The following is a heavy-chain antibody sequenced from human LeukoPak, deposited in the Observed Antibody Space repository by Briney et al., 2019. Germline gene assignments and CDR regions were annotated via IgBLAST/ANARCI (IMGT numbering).Heavy chain of an antibody. Sequence: PGGSLRLSCAASGFTFSSYAMHWVRQAPGKGLEWVAVISYDGSNKYYADSVKGRFTISRDNSKNTLYLQMNSLRAEDTAVYYCAKDRSIYSIAAAGSGAFDIWGQGTMVTVSS. D-gene: IGHD6-13*01. J-gene: IGHJ3*02. CDR2: ISYDGSNK. CDR1: GFTFSSYA. CDR3: AKDRSIYSIAAAGSGAFDI. V-gene: IGHV3-30-3*01.